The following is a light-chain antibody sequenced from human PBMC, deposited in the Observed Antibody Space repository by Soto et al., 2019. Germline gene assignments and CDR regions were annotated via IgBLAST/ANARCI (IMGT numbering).Light chain of an antibody. V-gene: IGLV6-57*02. Sequence: NFMLTQPHSVSESPGKTVTISCTGSSGSIASNYVQWYQQRPGSAPTTVIYEDNQRPSGVPDRFSGSIDSSSNSASLTISGLKTVDEADYYCQSHDSSTMVFGGGTKLTVL. CDR1: SGSIASNY. J-gene: IGLJ2*01. CDR3: QSHDSSTMV. CDR2: EDN.